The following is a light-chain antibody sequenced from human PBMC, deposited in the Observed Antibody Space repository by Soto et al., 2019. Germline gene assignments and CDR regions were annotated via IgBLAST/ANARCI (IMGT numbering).Light chain of an antibody. CDR3: QKSNSAPLT. CDR1: QGISKY. CDR2: AAS. J-gene: IGKJ4*01. V-gene: IGKV1-27*01. Sequence: DIQMTQSPSSLSASVGDRVTITCRASQGISKYLAWYQQKPGKVPKVLIYAASTLQAGVPSRFSGSGSGTDFTLTISSLQPEDVATYYCQKSNSAPLTFGGGTKVEIK.